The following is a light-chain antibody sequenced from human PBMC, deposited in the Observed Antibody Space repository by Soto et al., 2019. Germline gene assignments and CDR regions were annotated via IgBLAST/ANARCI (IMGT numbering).Light chain of an antibody. V-gene: IGKV3-20*01. CDR2: AAS. CDR3: RQYNNWPPM. CDR1: QSVSSSY. Sequence: EIVLTQSPGTLSLSPGERATLSCRASQSVSSSYLVWHQQKPGQAPRLLIYAASRRATGIPDRFSGSGSGTDFTLTISRLEPEDFAVYYCRQYNNWPPMFGQGTKV. J-gene: IGKJ1*01.